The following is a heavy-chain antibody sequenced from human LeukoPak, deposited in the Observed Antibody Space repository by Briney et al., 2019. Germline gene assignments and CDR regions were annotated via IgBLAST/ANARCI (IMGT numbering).Heavy chain of an antibody. CDR2: ISSSGSTI. CDR3: AREEGGAGLYGFDI. Sequence: GGSLRLSCVASGFXFSSYEINWVRQAPGKGLEWLSYISSSGSTIYNADSLKGRFTISRGNAKNSLYLQMNSLRAEDTAVYYCAREEGGAGLYGFDIWGQGTMVTVSS. D-gene: IGHD1-26*01. CDR1: GFXFSSYE. J-gene: IGHJ3*02. V-gene: IGHV3-48*03.